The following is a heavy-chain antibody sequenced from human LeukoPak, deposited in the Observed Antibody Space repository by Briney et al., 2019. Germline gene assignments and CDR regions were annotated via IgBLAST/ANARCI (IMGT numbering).Heavy chain of an antibody. Sequence: GGSLRLSCAASGFTFDDYAMRWVRQAPGKGLEWVSGISWNSGSIGYADSVKGRFTISRDNAKNSLYLQMNSLRAEDTALYYCATGYSYAPDAFDIWGQGTMVTVSS. CDR1: GFTFDDYA. J-gene: IGHJ3*02. V-gene: IGHV3-9*01. CDR2: ISWNSGSI. CDR3: ATGYSYAPDAFDI. D-gene: IGHD5-18*01.